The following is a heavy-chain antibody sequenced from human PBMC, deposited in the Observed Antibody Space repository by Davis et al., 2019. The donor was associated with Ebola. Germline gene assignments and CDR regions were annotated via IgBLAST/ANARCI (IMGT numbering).Heavy chain of an antibody. J-gene: IGHJ4*02. D-gene: IGHD6-13*01. Sequence: GESLKISCKCSGYSFTSYWIGWVRQMPGKGLEWMGIIYPGDYDTRYSPSFQGQVTISADKSISTAYLKWISLKASDTAMYYCARQPIYSSTWMFDYWGQGTLVTVSS. V-gene: IGHV5-51*01. CDR1: GYSFTSYW. CDR2: IYPGDYDT. CDR3: ARQPIYSSTWMFDY.